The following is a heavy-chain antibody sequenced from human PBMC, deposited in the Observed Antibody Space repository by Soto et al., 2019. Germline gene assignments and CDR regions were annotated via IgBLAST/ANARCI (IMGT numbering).Heavy chain of an antibody. J-gene: IGHJ4*02. D-gene: IGHD3-3*01. Sequence: GGSLRLSCAASGFTFSSYAMHWVRQAPGKGLEWVAVISYDGSNKYYADSVKGRFTISRDNSKNTLYLQMNSLRAEDTAVYYCARDPSPIFGVVWKGSIDYWGQGTLVTVSS. CDR1: GFTFSSYA. CDR2: ISYDGSNK. V-gene: IGHV3-30-3*01. CDR3: ARDPSPIFGVVWKGSIDY.